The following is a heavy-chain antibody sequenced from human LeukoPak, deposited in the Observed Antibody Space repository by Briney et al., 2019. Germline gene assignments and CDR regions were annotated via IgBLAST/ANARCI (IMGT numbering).Heavy chain of an antibody. D-gene: IGHD3-9*01. CDR3: TRGSYDVLTGYSTLGEY. J-gene: IGHJ4*02. V-gene: IGHV4-39*01. CDR2: IYYSGST. Sequence: SETLSLTCAVSGGSLSSSSYYWGWVRQPPGKGLEWIGNIYYSGSTYYNPSLKSRLTISLDTSQRQFSLRLSSVTAADTALYYCTRGSYDVLTGYSTLGEYWGQGTLVTVSS. CDR1: GGSLSSSSYY.